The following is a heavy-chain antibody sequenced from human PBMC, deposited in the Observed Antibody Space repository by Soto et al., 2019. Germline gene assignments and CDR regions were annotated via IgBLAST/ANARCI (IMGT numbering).Heavy chain of an antibody. CDR2: INPNSGDT. D-gene: IGHD1-26*01. CDR1: GYTFTGYY. CDR3: AKGGAIVAAGTRVYLYNAMDV. J-gene: IGHJ6*02. V-gene: IGHV1-2*02. Sequence: ASVKVSCKASGYTFTGYYVHWVRQAPGQGLEWMGWINPNSGDTYLAQRFQGRVTMNRDTSIGTAYMELGGLTSDDTAEYYCAKGGAIVAAGTRVYLYNAMDVGYQGTTLTVS.